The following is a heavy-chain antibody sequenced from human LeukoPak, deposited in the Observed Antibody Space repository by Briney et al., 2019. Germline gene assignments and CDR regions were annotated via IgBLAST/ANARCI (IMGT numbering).Heavy chain of an antibody. CDR1: GFTFSSYA. CDR3: AKTSITMVRGPYYFDY. J-gene: IGHJ4*02. CDR2: ISGSGGST. V-gene: IGHV3-23*01. Sequence: GGSLRLSCAASGFTFSSYAMSWVRQAPGKGLEWVSAISGSGGSTYYADSVKGRFTISRDNSKNTLYLQMNSLRAEDTVVYYCAKTSITMVRGPYYFDYWGQGTLVTVSS. D-gene: IGHD3-10*01.